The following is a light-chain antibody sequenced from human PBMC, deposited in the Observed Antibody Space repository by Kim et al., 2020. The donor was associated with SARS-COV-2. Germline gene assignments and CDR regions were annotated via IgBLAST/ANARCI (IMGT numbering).Light chain of an antibody. Sequence: QSVLTQLPSASASLGASIKLTCTLSSGHSTYAIAWHQQHPKRGPRFLMKVNNDGGHTKGDGIPDRFSGSSSGAERHLTISSLQFEDEADYYCQTWDTGSQVFGGGTQLTVL. CDR1: SGHSTYA. V-gene: IGLV4-69*01. CDR3: QTWDTGSQV. J-gene: IGLJ2*01. CDR2: VNNDGGH.